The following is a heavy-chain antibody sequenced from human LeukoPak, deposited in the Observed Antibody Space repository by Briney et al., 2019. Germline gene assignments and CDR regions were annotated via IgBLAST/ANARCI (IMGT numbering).Heavy chain of an antibody. CDR1: GYTFTDYY. V-gene: IGHV1-2*02. CDR3: ARHRTDYSSSWFPFPDALDN. CDR2: ISPNSGGT. D-gene: IGHD6-13*01. J-gene: IGHJ4*02. Sequence: GASVKVSCKASGYTFTDYYVHWVRRAPGQGLEWMGWISPNSGGTDYAQKFQGRVTLTRETSMTTAYMEVSGLRSDDTAVYFCARHRTDYSSSWFPFPDALDNWGQGTLVSVSS.